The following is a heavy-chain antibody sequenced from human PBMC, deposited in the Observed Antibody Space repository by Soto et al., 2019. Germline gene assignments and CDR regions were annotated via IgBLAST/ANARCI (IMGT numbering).Heavy chain of an antibody. J-gene: IGHJ4*02. Sequence: TGVSLSLSWATSGGTFHDLADSWVRPNQGKGLEWVAAIDGSDGTTFYADSVRGRFTISRDNSKDTLFLQLNSLTAEDTAVFYCAKYEGFNWKYVFGFWGQGVPGNISS. D-gene: IGHD1-7*01. CDR3: AKYEGFNWKYVFGF. V-gene: IGHV3-23*01. CDR2: IDGSDGTT. CDR1: GGTFHDLA.